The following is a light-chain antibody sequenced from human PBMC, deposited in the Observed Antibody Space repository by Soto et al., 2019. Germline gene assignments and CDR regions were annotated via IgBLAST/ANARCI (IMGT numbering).Light chain of an antibody. CDR1: KNDIGVYDF. V-gene: IGLV2-8*01. CDR2: EVV. CDR3: SSYTFSTLV. J-gene: IGLJ1*01. Sequence: QSVLTQPPSASGSPGQSVTISCTGTKNDIGVYDFVSWYQHHPGKAPRLIIYEVVQRPSGVPDRFSGSKSSNTASLTISGFQTEDEADYYCSSYTFSTLVLATGAKVTVL.